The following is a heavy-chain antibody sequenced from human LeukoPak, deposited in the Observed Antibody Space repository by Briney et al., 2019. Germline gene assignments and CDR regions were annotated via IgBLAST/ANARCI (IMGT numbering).Heavy chain of an antibody. CDR2: ISYDGSNK. Sequence: GRSLRLSCTASGFTFSSYAMHWVRQAPGKGLEWVAVISYDGSNKYYADSVKGRFTISRDNSKNTLYLQMNSLRAEDTAVYYCARGMVTIFGAGLDYWGRGTLVTVSS. V-gene: IGHV3-30*01. J-gene: IGHJ4*02. CDR3: ARGMVTIFGAGLDY. CDR1: GFTFSSYA. D-gene: IGHD3-3*01.